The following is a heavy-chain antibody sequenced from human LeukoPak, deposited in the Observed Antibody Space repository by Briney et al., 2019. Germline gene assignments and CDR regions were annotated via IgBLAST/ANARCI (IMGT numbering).Heavy chain of an antibody. CDR1: GYTFTSHD. Sequence: GASVKVSCKASGYTFTSHDINWVRQATGQGLEWMGEIIPIFGTVNYAQKFQGRVTITADESTSTAYMELSSLRSEDTAVYYCARGAPDIYYYSYMDVWGKGTTVTISS. CDR3: ARGAPDIYYYSYMDV. V-gene: IGHV1-69*13. J-gene: IGHJ6*03. CDR2: IIPIFGTV.